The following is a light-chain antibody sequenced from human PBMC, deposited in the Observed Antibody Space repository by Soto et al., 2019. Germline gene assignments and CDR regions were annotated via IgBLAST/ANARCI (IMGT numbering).Light chain of an antibody. V-gene: IGLV2-11*01. CDR1: SSDVGGYNY. J-gene: IGLJ1*01. CDR2: DVS. Sequence: QSALTQPRSVSGSPGQSVTISCTGTSSDVGGYNYVSWYHQHPATAPKLMIYDVSQQPSGVPDRFSGSKSCNTASLTSSGLQAEDEADYYCCSYAGSPDVFGTGTKVTVL. CDR3: CSYAGSPDV.